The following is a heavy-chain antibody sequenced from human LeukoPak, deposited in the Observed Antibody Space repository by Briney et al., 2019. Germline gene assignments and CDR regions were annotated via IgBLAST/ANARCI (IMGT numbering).Heavy chain of an antibody. D-gene: IGHD6-6*01. CDR1: GGTFSSYA. V-gene: IGHV1-69*13. CDR2: IIPIFGTA. Sequence: SVKVSCKASGGTFSSYAISWVRQAPGQGLEWMGGIIPIFGTANYAQKFQGRVTITADESTSTAYMELSSLRSEDTAVYYCARDGIGDSSSGVFDYWGQGTLVTVSS. J-gene: IGHJ4*02. CDR3: ARDGIGDSSSGVFDY.